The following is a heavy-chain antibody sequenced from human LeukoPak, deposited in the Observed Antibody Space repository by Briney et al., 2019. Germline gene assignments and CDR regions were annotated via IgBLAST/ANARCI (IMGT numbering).Heavy chain of an antibody. CDR1: GGSISGYY. D-gene: IGHD6-13*01. J-gene: IGHJ6*02. Sequence: SETLSLTCTVSGGSISGYYWSWIRQPPGKGLEWIGYIYYSGSTNYNPSLKSRVTISVDTSKNQFSLKLSSVTAADTAVYYCARVGAADPDYGMDVWGQGTTVTVSS. CDR3: ARVGAADPDYGMDV. V-gene: IGHV4-59*01. CDR2: IYYSGST.